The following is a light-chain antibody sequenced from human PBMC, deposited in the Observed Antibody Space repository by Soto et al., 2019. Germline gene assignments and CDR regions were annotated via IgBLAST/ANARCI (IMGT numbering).Light chain of an antibody. J-gene: IGKJ3*01. CDR2: AAS. Sequence: DIQMTQSPSSLSASVGDRVTITCRASQSISSYLNWYQQKPGKAPKLLIYAASSLQSGVPSRFSGSGSGTDFTLTISSLQPEDIATYYCQQSYSTPFTFVPGTKVDIK. CDR1: QSISSY. CDR3: QQSYSTPFT. V-gene: IGKV1-39*01.